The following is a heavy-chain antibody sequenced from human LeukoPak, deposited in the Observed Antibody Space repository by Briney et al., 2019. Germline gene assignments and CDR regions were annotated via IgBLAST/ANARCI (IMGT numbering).Heavy chain of an antibody. CDR1: GYTFTGYY. CDR2: ISPENGDT. V-gene: IGHV1-18*04. Sequence: ASVRVSCKASGYTFTGYYMHWVRQAPGQGLEWMGWISPENGDTNYAQNFQDRVTMTTATSTNPASMELRSLTSDDPAIYFCARVFGYYYFYMDVWGEGTTVIISS. CDR3: ARVFGYYYFYMDV. J-gene: IGHJ6*03. D-gene: IGHD3/OR15-3a*01.